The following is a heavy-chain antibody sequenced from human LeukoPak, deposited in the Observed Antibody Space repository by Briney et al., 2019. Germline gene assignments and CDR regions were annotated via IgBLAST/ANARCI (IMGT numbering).Heavy chain of an antibody. Sequence: SETLSLTCAVYGGSFSGYYWSWVRQPPGKGLEWVGEMNHSGSNNYNPSLKSRVTILVDTSKNQFSLKLSSVTAADTAVYYCARVSVVVTALFDYWGQGTLVTVSS. V-gene: IGHV4-34*01. D-gene: IGHD2-21*02. CDR3: ARVSVVVTALFDY. J-gene: IGHJ4*02. CDR1: GGSFSGYY. CDR2: MNHSGSN.